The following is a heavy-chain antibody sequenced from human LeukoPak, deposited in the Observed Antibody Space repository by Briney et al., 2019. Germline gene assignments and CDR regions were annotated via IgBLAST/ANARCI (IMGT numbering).Heavy chain of an antibody. CDR2: ISSSSSYI. J-gene: IGHJ3*02. D-gene: IGHD6-13*01. CDR1: GFTFSSYS. CDR3: ARDRAADPSDPFDI. Sequence: GGSLRLSCAASGFTFSSYSMNWVRQAPGKGLEWVSSISSSSSYIYYADSVKGRFTISRDNAKNSLYLQMNSLRAEDTAVYYCARDRAADPSDPFDIWGQGTMVTVSS. V-gene: IGHV3-21*01.